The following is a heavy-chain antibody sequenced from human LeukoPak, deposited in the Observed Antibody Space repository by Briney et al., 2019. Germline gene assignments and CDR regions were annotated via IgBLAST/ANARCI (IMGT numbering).Heavy chain of an antibody. D-gene: IGHD3-10*01. J-gene: IGHJ4*02. V-gene: IGHV3-72*01. CDR1: GFTFSDHY. CDR2: IRNKVNSHTT. Sequence: GGSLRLSCAASGFTFSDHYMDWVRQAPGKGLEWVGHIRNKVNSHTTEYSASVKGRFTISRDDSTNSVYLQMNSLKTEDTAVYYCVAMLRGVGYWGQGTLVTVSS. CDR3: VAMLRGVGY.